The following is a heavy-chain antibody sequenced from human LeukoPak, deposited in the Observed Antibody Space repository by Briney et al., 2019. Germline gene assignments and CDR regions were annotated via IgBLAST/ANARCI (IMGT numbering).Heavy chain of an antibody. CDR3: ATQSNYGDYVDYYYYMDV. CDR2: IYYSGST. J-gene: IGHJ6*03. D-gene: IGHD4-17*01. Sequence: SETLSLTCAVSGGSISSSKNWWTWVRQPPAKGLEWIGEIYYSGSTIYNRSLKSRVTISVDKSKNQFSLKLNSVTAADTAMYFCATQSNYGDYVDYYYYMDVWGKGTTVTVSS. V-gene: IGHV4-4*02. CDR1: GGSISSSKNW.